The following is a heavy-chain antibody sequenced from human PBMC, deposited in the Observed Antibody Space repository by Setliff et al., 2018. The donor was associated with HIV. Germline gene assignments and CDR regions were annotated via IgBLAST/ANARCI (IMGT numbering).Heavy chain of an antibody. J-gene: IGHJ4*02. CDR1: GYTFIASF. CDR3: ATLDY. Sequence: ASVKVSCKASGYTFIASFRHWVRQAPGQGLEWMGWIYPKDGRTNYAQKFQGRVTMTRDTSISTAYMELSRLRSDDTAVYYCATLDYWGQGTLVTVSS. CDR2: IYPKDGRT. V-gene: IGHV1-2*02.